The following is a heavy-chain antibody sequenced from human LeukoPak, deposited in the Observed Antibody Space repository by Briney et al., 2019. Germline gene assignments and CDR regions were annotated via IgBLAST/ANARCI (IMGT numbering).Heavy chain of an antibody. J-gene: IGHJ4*02. V-gene: IGHV3-9*01. CDR2: ISWNSGSI. CDR1: GFTFDDYA. Sequence: PGRSLRLSCAASGFTFDDYAMHWVRQAPGKGLEWVSGISWNSGSIGYADSVKGRFTISRDNAKNSLYLQMNSLRAEDAALYYCAKDMGGVYSYGTFDYWGQGTLVTVSS. CDR3: AKDMGGVYSYGTFDY. D-gene: IGHD5-18*01.